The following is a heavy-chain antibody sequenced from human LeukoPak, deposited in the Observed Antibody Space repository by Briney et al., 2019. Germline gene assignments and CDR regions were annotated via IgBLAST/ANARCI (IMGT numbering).Heavy chain of an antibody. Sequence: GGSLRLSCAASGFTFSNAWMSWVRQAPGKGLEWVGRIKSKTDDGTTDYAAPVKGRFTISRDDSKNTLYLQMNSLKTEDTAVYYCTREYKKDGIAAAGSWGQGTLVTVSS. D-gene: IGHD6-13*01. CDR2: IKSKTDDGTT. CDR3: TREYKKDGIAAAGS. J-gene: IGHJ5*02. CDR1: GFTFSNAW. V-gene: IGHV3-15*01.